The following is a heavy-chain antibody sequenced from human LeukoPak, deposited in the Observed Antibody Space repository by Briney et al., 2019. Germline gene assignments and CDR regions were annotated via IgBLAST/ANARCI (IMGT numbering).Heavy chain of an antibody. Sequence: PGGSLRLSCAASGFTFSSYAMSWVRQAPGKGLEWVSAISGSGGSTYYADSVKGRFTISRDNSKNTLYLQMNSLRAEDTAVYYCAKDQAPWLRSQYYFDYWGQGTLVTVSS. CDR1: GFTFSSYA. CDR2: ISGSGGST. J-gene: IGHJ4*02. D-gene: IGHD5-18*01. CDR3: AKDQAPWLRSQYYFDY. V-gene: IGHV3-23*01.